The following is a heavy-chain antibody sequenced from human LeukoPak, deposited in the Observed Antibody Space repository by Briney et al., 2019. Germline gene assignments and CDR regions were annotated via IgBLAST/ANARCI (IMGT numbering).Heavy chain of an antibody. CDR2: IYHSGST. V-gene: IGHV4-38-2*02. J-gene: IGHJ4*02. CDR3: ARDQPRGYYDSSGYFDY. D-gene: IGHD3-22*01. Sequence: SETLSLTCTVSGYSISSGYYWGWIRQPPGKGLEWIGSIYHSGSTYYNPSLKSRVTISVDTSKNQFSLKLSSVTAADTAVYYCARDQPRGYYDSSGYFDYWGQGTLVTVSS. CDR1: GYSISSGYY.